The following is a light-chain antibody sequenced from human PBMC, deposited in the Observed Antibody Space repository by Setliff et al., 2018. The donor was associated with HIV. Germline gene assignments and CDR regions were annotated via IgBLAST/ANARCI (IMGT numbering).Light chain of an antibody. J-gene: IGLJ3*02. V-gene: IGLV7-46*01. CDR3: FLSYSAARRV. CDR1: TGAVTSGHY. Sequence: QAVVTQEPSLTVSPGGTVTLTCGSSTGAVTSGHYPYWFQQKPGQAPRTLIYDTNNKHSWTPARFSGSLLGGKAALTLSGAQPEDEAAYYCFLSYSAARRVFGGGIKVTVL. CDR2: DTN.